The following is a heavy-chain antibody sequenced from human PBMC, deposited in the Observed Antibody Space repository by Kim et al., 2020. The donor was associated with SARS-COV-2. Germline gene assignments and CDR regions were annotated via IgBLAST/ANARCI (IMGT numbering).Heavy chain of an antibody. D-gene: IGHD3-10*01. V-gene: IGHV1-2*02. Sequence: GTNYAQKFQGRVTMTRDTSISTAYMELSRLRSDDTAVYYCAREGRWDYGYWGQGTLVTVSS. CDR2: GT. CDR3: AREGRWDYGY. J-gene: IGHJ4*02.